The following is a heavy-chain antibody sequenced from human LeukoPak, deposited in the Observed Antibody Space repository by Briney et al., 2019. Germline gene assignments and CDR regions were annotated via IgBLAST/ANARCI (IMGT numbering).Heavy chain of an antibody. D-gene: IGHD3-9*01. Sequence: GGSLRLSCAASGFTVSSNYMSWVRQAPGKGLEWVSVIYSGGSTYYADSVKGRFTISRDNSKNTLYLQMNSLRAEDTAVYYCARGPGITIFLGGELDDYWGQGTLVTVSS. CDR3: ARGPGITIFLGGELDDY. CDR1: GFTVSSNY. V-gene: IGHV3-66*01. CDR2: IYSGGST. J-gene: IGHJ4*02.